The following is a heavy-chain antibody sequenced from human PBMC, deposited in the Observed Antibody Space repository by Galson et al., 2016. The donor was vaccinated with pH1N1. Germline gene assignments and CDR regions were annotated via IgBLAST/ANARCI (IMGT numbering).Heavy chain of an antibody. V-gene: IGHV5-51*01. D-gene: IGHD4-17*01. CDR2: IYLGGSLV. CDR1: GYNFASSW. J-gene: IGHJ3*02. CDR3: ARQKDYGDYRGDAFDI. Sequence: QSGAEVKKPGESLKISCKGSGYNFASSWIGWVRQMPGKGLEWMGIIYLGGSLVRYSPSFQGQVTISADKSINIVYLQWSSLKASDTAIYYCARQKDYGDYRGDAFDIWGQGTMVIVSS.